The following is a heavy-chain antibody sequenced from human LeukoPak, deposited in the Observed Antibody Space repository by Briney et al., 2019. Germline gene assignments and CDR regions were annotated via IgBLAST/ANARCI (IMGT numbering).Heavy chain of an antibody. D-gene: IGHD3-22*01. V-gene: IGHV4-39*07. J-gene: IGHJ5*02. CDR1: GGSISSSSYY. CDR3: ARVPTYYDSSGYYHRLQMNWFDP. Sequence: SETLSLTCTVSGGSISSSSYYWGWIRQPPGKGLEWIGSIYYSGSTYYNPSLKSRVTISVDTSKNQFSLKLSSVTAADTAVYYCARVPTYYDSSGYYHRLQMNWFDPWGQGTLVTVSS. CDR2: IYYSGST.